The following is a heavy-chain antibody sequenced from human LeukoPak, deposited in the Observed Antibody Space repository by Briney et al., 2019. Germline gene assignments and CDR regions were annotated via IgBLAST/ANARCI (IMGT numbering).Heavy chain of an antibody. Sequence: SETLSPTCAVYGGSFSGYYWSWIRQPPGKGLEWIGEINHSGSTNYNPSLKSRVTISVDTSKNQFSLKLSSVTAADTAVYYCARDNGYSSGLDYWGQGTLVTVSS. V-gene: IGHV4-34*01. CDR1: GGSFSGYY. CDR3: ARDNGYSSGLDY. J-gene: IGHJ4*02. CDR2: INHSGST. D-gene: IGHD6-19*01.